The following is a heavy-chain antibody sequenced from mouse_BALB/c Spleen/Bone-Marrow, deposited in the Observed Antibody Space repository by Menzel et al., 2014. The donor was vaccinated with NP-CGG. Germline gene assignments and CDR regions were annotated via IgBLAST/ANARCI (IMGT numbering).Heavy chain of an antibody. CDR1: GFTFSSFG. CDR2: ISSGSSTI. J-gene: IGHJ4*01. Sequence: DVKLVESGGGLVQPGGSRQLSCAASGFTFSSFGMHWVRQAPEKGLEWVAYISSGSSTIYYADTVKGRFTISRDNPKNTLFLQMTSLRSEDTAMYYCATGTRAMDYWGQGTSVTVSS. V-gene: IGHV5-17*02. D-gene: IGHD4-1*01. CDR3: ATGTRAMDY.